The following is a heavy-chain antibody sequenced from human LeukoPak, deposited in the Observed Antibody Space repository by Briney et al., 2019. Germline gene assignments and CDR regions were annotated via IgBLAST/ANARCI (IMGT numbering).Heavy chain of an antibody. CDR1: GFTFGGHG. CDR2: IAYDGSRV. D-gene: IGHD1-14*01. V-gene: IGHV3-33*01. CDR3: TRYNNDHFDY. J-gene: IGHJ4*02. Sequence: GGSLRLSCAGSGFTFGGHGMHWFRQTPGKGLEWVAVIAYDGSRVFYADSVKGRFTISRDNSKNTMSVQMDDLRAEDTAVYYCTRYNNDHFDYWGQGTLVTVSS.